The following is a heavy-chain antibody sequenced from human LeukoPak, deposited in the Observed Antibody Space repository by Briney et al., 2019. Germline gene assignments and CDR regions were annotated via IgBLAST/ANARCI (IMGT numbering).Heavy chain of an antibody. D-gene: IGHD3-22*01. Sequence: GASVKVSCKASGYTFTSDGISWVRQAPGQGLEWMGWISAYNGNTNYAQKLQGRVTMTTDTSTSTAYMELRSLRSDDTAVYYCARDEGDDSTDDAFDIWGQGTMVTVSS. V-gene: IGHV1-18*04. CDR3: ARDEGDDSTDDAFDI. CDR1: GYTFTSDG. J-gene: IGHJ3*02. CDR2: ISAYNGNT.